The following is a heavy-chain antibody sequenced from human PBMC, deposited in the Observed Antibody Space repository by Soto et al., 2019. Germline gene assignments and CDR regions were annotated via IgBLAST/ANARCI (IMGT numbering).Heavy chain of an antibody. CDR1: GWSFSGYD. CDR2: INHSGST. J-gene: IGHJ6*02. D-gene: IGHD6-19*01. CDR3: ARDMIAVAGTRYYYYGMDV. V-gene: IGHV4-34*01. Sequence: QVQLQQWGAGLLKPSETLSLNCAVSGWSFSGYDWRWIRQPPGKGLEWIVEINHSGSTNYNPSLKSRVTASGDTSKNQFSLKLSSVTAADKAVYYCARDMIAVAGTRYYYYGMDVWGQGTTVTVSS.